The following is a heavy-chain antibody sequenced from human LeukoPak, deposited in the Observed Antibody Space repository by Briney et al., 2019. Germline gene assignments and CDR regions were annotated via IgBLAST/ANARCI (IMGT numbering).Heavy chain of an antibody. D-gene: IGHD3-10*01. CDR1: GFTFSSYE. CDR3: ARWNRVFYYGPGSYPYGFDY. V-gene: IGHV3-48*03. CDR2: ISSSGSTI. J-gene: IGHJ4*02. Sequence: GGSLRLSCAASGFTFSSYEMNWVRQAPGRGLEWVSYISSSGSTIYYADSVKGRFTISRDNAKKSLYLQMNSFRAEETAVYYCARWNRVFYYGPGSYPYGFDYWGQGTLVTVSS.